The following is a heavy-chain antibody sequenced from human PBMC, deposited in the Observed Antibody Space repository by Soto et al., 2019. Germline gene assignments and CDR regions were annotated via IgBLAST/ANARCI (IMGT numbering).Heavy chain of an antibody. Sequence: QVQLVQSGDEVKKPGASVKVSCKASGYIFVNYGIAWVRQAPGQGLEWMGWISPYTGNTHSATKIQGRLTMTTGTSTSPAYMDLGSLTSDDTAVYYCVMVDNYVTPTPQDVWGQGTTVTVSS. CDR3: VMVDNYVTPTPQDV. D-gene: IGHD3-16*01. CDR2: ISPYTGNT. CDR1: GYIFVNYG. J-gene: IGHJ6*02. V-gene: IGHV1-18*01.